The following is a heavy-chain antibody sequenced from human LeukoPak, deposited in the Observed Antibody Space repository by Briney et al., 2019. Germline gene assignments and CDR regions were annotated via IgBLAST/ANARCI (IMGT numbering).Heavy chain of an antibody. Sequence: ASVKVSCKASGYTFTGYYMHWVRQAPGQGLEWMGWINPNSGGTNYAQKFQGWVTTTRDTSISTAYMELGRLRSDDTAVYYCARGNDYYDSSGMNWFDPWGQGTLVTVSS. CDR2: INPNSGGT. D-gene: IGHD3-22*01. J-gene: IGHJ5*02. V-gene: IGHV1-2*04. CDR1: GYTFTGYY. CDR3: ARGNDYYDSSGMNWFDP.